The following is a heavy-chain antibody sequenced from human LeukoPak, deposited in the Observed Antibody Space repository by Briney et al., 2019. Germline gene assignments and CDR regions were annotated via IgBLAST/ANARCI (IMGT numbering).Heavy chain of an antibody. Sequence: GGSLRLSCAASGFTFSSYWMSWVRQAPGKGLEWVANIKQDGSEKYYVDSVKGRFTISRDDAKNSLYLQMNSLRAEDTAVYYCARGVNWGYHYFDYWGQGTLVTVSS. D-gene: IGHD7-27*01. J-gene: IGHJ4*02. V-gene: IGHV3-7*01. CDR1: GFTFSSYW. CDR3: ARGVNWGYHYFDY. CDR2: IKQDGSEK.